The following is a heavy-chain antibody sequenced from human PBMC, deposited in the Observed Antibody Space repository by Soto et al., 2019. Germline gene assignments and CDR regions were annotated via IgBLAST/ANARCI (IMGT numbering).Heavy chain of an antibody. J-gene: IGHJ5*02. CDR1: GYTFTSYA. V-gene: IGHV1-3*01. CDR3: ARDMAPYSSGWYNWFDP. Sequence: ASVKVSCKASGYTFTSYAMHWVRQAPGQRLEWMGWINAGNGNTKYSQKFQGRVTITRDTSASTAYMELRSLRSDDTAVYYCARDMAPYSSGWYNWFDPWGQGTLVTVSS. CDR2: INAGNGNT. D-gene: IGHD6-19*01.